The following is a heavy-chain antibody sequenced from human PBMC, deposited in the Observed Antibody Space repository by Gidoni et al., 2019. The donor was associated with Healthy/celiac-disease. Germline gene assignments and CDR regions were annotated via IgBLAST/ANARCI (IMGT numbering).Heavy chain of an antibody. CDR2: IYYSGST. CDR1: GGSISGGGYY. J-gene: IGHJ3*02. V-gene: IGHV4-31*01. Sequence: QVQLQESGPGLVKPSQTLSRTCTVSGGSISGGGYYWSWIRQHPGKGLEWIGYIYYSGSTYYNPSLKSLVTISVDTSKNQFSLKLSSVTAADTAVYYCASAEGYYDSSGYAFDIWGQGTMVTVSS. D-gene: IGHD3-22*01. CDR3: ASAEGYYDSSGYAFDI.